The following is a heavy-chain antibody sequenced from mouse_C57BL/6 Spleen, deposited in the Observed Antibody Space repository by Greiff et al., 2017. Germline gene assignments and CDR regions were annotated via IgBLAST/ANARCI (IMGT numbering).Heavy chain of an antibody. D-gene: IGHD3-2*02. CDR1: GFTFSDYY. J-gene: IGHJ2*01. CDR3: ARDLDSSGYLDY. CDR2: INYDGSST. Sequence: EVKLMESEGGLVQPGSSMKLSCTASGFTFSDYYMAWVRQVPEKGLEWVANINYDGSSTYYLDSLKSRFIISRDNAKNILYLQMSSLKSEDTATYYCARDLDSSGYLDYWGQGTTLTVSS. V-gene: IGHV5-16*01.